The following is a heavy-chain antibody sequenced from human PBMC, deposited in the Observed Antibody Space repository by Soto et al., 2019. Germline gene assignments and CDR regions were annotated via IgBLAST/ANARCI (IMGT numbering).Heavy chain of an antibody. Sequence: PSETLCLTCSVSEGTSDSHKDCWGWIRKPPGKGLEWIGSIYYRGNAYYNPSLQTRVTISLDKSKSQFSLKLNSVTAADSAVYFCARLEGLATIPSYFDFWGPGSLVTVSS. CDR2: IYYRGNA. J-gene: IGHJ4*02. CDR1: EGTSDSHKDC. V-gene: IGHV4-39*01. CDR3: ARLEGLATIPSYFDF. D-gene: IGHD3-3*01.